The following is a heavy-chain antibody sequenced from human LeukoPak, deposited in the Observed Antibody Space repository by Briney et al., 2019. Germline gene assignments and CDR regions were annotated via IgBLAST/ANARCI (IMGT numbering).Heavy chain of an antibody. D-gene: IGHD6-13*01. J-gene: IGHJ6*04. CDR2: INPNSGGT. CDR1: GYTFTGYY. CDR3: ARDIAAAVHYYGMDV. Sequence: ASVNVSCKASGYTFTGYYMHWVRQAPGQGLEWMGWINPNSGGTNYAQKSQGWVTMTRDTSISTAYMELSRLRSDDTAVYYCARDIAAAVHYYGMDVWGKGTTVTVSS. V-gene: IGHV1-2*04.